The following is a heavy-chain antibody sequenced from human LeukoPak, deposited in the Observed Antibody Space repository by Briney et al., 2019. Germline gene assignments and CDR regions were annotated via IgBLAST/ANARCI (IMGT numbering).Heavy chain of an antibody. CDR2: IRYDGSNK. CDR3: AKGPTKDIVVVVGYYFDY. V-gene: IGHV3-30*02. D-gene: IGHD2-2*01. J-gene: IGHJ4*02. CDR1: GFTFSSYG. Sequence: GGSLRLSCAASGFTFSSYGMHWVRQAPGKGLEWVAFIRYDGSNKYYADSVKGRFAISRDNSKNTLYLQMNSLRAEDTAVYYCAKGPTKDIVVVVGYYFDYWGQGTLVTVSS.